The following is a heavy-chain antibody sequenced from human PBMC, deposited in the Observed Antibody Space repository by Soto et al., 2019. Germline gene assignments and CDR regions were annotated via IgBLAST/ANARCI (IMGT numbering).Heavy chain of an antibody. Sequence: PSETLSLTCTVSGGSISSYYWSWIRQPAGKGLEWIGRIYTSGSTNSNPSLKSRVTMSVDTSKNQFSLKLSSVTAADTAVYYCAREGITMVRGVSGMDVWGQGTTVTVSS. J-gene: IGHJ6*02. CDR2: IYTSGST. CDR1: GGSISSYY. CDR3: AREGITMVRGVSGMDV. V-gene: IGHV4-4*07. D-gene: IGHD3-10*01.